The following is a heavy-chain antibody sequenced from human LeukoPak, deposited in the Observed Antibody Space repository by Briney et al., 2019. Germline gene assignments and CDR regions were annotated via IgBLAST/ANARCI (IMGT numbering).Heavy chain of an antibody. CDR2: IYYSGST. D-gene: IGHD3-3*01. J-gene: IGHJ4*02. CDR3: AGMKTYYDFWSGPYYFDY. CDR1: GGSISSSSYY. V-gene: IGHV4-39*01. Sequence: SGTLSLTCTVSGGSISSSSYYWGWIRQPPGKGLEWIGSIYYSGSTYYNPSLKSRVTISVDTSKNQFSLKLSSVTAADTAVYYCAGMKTYYDFWSGPYYFDYWGQGTLVTVSS.